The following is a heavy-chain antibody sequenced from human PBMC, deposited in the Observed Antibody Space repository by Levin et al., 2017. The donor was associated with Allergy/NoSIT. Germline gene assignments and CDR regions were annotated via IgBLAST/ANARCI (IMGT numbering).Heavy chain of an antibody. D-gene: IGHD3-10*02. V-gene: IGHV3-23*01. CDR1: GFTFINYA. CDR3: AKSPLGSAVSPGFDP. CDR2: ISGSGEST. J-gene: IGHJ5*02. Sequence: GESLKISCAASGFTFINYAMNWVRQAPGKGLEWVSGISGSGESTYYADSVKGRLTISRDNSKNTLYLQMNSLRVEDTAVYYCAKSPLGSAVSPGFDPWGQGTLVTVSS.